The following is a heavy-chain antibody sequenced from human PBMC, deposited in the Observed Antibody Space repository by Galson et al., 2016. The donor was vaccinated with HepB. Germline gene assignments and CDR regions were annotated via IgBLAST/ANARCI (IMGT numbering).Heavy chain of an antibody. Sequence: SLRLSCAASGFTSSTSWMTWVRQAPGEGLEWVANIKPDGSEQYYVDSVKGRFTISRDNAKNSLYLQMNSLRAEDTAVYYCARARGGGSGSYYNDYYFDYWGQGTLVTVSS. D-gene: IGHD3-10*01. V-gene: IGHV3-7*01. CDR1: GFTSSTSW. CDR2: IKPDGSEQ. J-gene: IGHJ4*02. CDR3: ARARGGGSGSYYNDYYFDY.